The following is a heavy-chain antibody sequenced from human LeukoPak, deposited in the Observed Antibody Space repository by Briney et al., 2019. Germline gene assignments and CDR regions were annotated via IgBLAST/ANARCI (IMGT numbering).Heavy chain of an antibody. D-gene: IGHD1-26*01. CDR1: GFTFSSYG. CDR3: AKGHPRSVGAPPD. J-gene: IGHJ4*02. CDR2: IRYDGSSK. Sequence: GGSLRLSCAASGFTFSSYGMHWVRQAPGKGLEWVAFIRYDGSSKYYADSVKGRFTISRDNSKNTLYLQMNSLRAEDTAVYYCAKGHPRSVGAPPDWGQGTLVTVSS. V-gene: IGHV3-30*02.